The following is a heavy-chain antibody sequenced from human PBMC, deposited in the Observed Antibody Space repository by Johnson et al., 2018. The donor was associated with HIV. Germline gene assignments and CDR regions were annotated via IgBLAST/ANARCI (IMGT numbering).Heavy chain of an antibody. D-gene: IGHD2-15*01. CDR2: ISSSGSTI. CDR3: ARDPFTPAGSDAFDI. J-gene: IGHJ3*02. CDR1: GFTFSDYY. Sequence: QVQLVESGGGLVKPGGSLRLSCAASGFTFSDYYMSWIRQAPGKGLEWVAYISSSGSTIYYADSVKGRFTIPRDNAKNPLYLQMNSLRAEDTAVYYCARDPFTPAGSDAFDIWGQGTMVTVSS. V-gene: IGHV3-11*04.